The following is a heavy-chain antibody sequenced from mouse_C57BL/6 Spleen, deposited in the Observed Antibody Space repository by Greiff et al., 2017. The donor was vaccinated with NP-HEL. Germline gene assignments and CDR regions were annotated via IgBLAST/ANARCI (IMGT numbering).Heavy chain of an antibody. J-gene: IGHJ4*01. Sequence: VQLKESGPELVKPGASVKISCKASGYSFTDYNMNWVKQSNGKSLEWIGVINPNYGTTSYNQKFKGKATLTVDQSSSTAYMQLNSLTSEDSAVYYCARTYYGIYYAMDYWGQGTSVTVSS. V-gene: IGHV1-39*01. CDR3: ARTYYGIYYAMDY. CDR1: GYSFTDYN. CDR2: INPNYGTT. D-gene: IGHD2-10*01.